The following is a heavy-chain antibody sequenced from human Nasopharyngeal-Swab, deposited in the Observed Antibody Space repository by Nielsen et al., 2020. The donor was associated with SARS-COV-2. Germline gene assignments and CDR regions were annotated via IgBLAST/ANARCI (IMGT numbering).Heavy chain of an antibody. D-gene: IGHD3-16*01. CDR2: ISWNSGSI. J-gene: IGHJ3*02. Sequence: SLKISCAASGFTFDDYAMHWVRQAPGKGLEWVSGISWNSGSIGYADSVKGRFTISRDNAKNSLYLQMNSLRAEDTALYYCAKVSGGADAQLTAFDIWSQGTMVTVSS. CDR3: AKVSGGADAQLTAFDI. CDR1: GFTFDDYA. V-gene: IGHV3-9*01.